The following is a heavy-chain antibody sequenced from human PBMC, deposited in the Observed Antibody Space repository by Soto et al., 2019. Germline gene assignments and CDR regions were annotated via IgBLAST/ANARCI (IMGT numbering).Heavy chain of an antibody. CDR3: ANLPDYSSSWYNS. CDR2: ISYDGSNK. J-gene: IGHJ5*01. Sequence: QVQLVESGGGVVQPGRSLRLSCAASGFTFSSYGMHWVRQAPGKGLEWVAVISYDGSNKYYADSVKGRFTISRDNSKNTLYLQMNSLRAEDTAVYYCANLPDYSSSWYNSWGQGTLVTVSS. D-gene: IGHD6-13*01. CDR1: GFTFSSYG. V-gene: IGHV3-30*18.